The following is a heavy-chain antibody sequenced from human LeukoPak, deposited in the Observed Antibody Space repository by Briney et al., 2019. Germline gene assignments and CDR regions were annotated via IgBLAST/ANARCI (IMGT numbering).Heavy chain of an antibody. CDR1: RFTFSSYS. CDR3: ARGVPPGYYYDSSGYYYPDY. V-gene: IGHV3-30*03. Sequence: GGSLRLSCAASRFTFSSYSMNWVRQAPGKGLEWVAVISYDGSNKYYADSVKGRFTISRDNSKNTLYLQMNSLRAEDTAVYYCARGVPPGYYYDSSGYYYPDYWGQGTLVTVSS. D-gene: IGHD3-22*01. J-gene: IGHJ4*02. CDR2: ISYDGSNK.